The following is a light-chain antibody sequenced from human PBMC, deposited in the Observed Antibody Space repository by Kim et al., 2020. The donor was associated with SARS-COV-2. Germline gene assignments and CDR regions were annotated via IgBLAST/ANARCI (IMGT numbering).Light chain of an antibody. CDR2: EDS. J-gene: IGLJ3*02. V-gene: IGLV6-57*03. Sequence: GRTVTISCTRSSGGIASNHVQWYQQRPGSAPTTVIYEDSPRASGVPDRFSGSIDSSSNSASLTISGLKTEDEADYYCQSYDSRFWVFGGGTQLTVL. CDR1: SGGIASNH. CDR3: QSYDSRFWV.